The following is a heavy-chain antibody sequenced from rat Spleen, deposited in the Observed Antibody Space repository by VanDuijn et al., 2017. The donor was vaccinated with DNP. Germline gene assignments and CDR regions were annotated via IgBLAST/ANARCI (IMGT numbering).Heavy chain of an antibody. J-gene: IGHJ4*01. CDR2: ITIGGRNT. CDR3: TTPGGYYSGEAMDA. CDR1: GFTFSNYG. V-gene: IGHV5S13*01. D-gene: IGHD1-1*01. Sequence: EVQLMESGGGLVQPGRSLKLSCVVSGFTFSNYGMAWVRQAPTKGLESVASITIGGRNTYYRDSVKSRFTISRDNAKSSLYLQSDSLRSEDTATYYCTTPGGYYSGEAMDAWGQGTSVTVSS.